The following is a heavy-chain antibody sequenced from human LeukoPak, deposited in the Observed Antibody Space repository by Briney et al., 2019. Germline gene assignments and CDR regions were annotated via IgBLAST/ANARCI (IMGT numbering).Heavy chain of an antibody. Sequence: GGSLRLSCSASGFTFSSYAMHWVRQAPGKGLEYVSAISGNGGSTYYADSVKGRFTISRDNSKNTLYLQMSSLRAEDTAVYYCVKDTYGSGSYYNPGGYSDYWGQGTLVTVSS. J-gene: IGHJ4*02. V-gene: IGHV3-64D*06. CDR1: GFTFSSYA. D-gene: IGHD3-10*01. CDR2: ISGNGGST. CDR3: VKDTYGSGSYYNPGGYSDY.